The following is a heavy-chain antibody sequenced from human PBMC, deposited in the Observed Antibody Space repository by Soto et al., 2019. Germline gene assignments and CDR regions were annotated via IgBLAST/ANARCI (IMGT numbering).Heavy chain of an antibody. Sequence: ASVKVSCKASGYTFTSYDMHWVRQAPGQRLEWMGRINAGNGNTKYSQKFQGRVTITRDTSASTAYMELSSLRSEDTAVYYCARDPSYYGMDVWGQGTTVTVSS. J-gene: IGHJ6*02. V-gene: IGHV1-3*01. CDR3: ARDPSYYGMDV. CDR1: GYTFTSYD. CDR2: INAGNGNT.